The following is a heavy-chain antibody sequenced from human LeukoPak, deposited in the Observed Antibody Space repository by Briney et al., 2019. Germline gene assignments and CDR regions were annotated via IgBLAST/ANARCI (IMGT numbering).Heavy chain of an antibody. D-gene: IGHD1-26*01. CDR1: GGSISISSYY. J-gene: IGHJ4*02. CDR3: ARLGSYGEIDY. CDR2: IYYSGST. Sequence: SETLSLTCTVSGGSISISSYYWGWIRQTPGKGLEWIGSIYYSGSTYYNPSLKSRVAISVDTSKNQFSLKLSSVTAADTAVYYCARLGSYGEIDYWGQGTLVTVSS. V-gene: IGHV4-39*01.